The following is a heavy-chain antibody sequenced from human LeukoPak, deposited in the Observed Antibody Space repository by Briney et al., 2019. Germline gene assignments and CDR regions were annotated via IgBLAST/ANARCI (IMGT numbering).Heavy chain of an antibody. CDR3: ARVFTLLRGVIPTTSDS. J-gene: IGHJ4*02. V-gene: IGHV3-21*01. D-gene: IGHD3-10*01. CDR1: GFTFVGYT. Sequence: NSGGSLRLSCAASGFTFVGYTMNWVRQAPGKGLEWVSSISSASSYIYYADSVKGRFTISRDNAKNSVYLQMNSLRAEDTAVYYCARVFTLLRGVIPTTSDSWGQGTLVTVSS. CDR2: ISSASSYI.